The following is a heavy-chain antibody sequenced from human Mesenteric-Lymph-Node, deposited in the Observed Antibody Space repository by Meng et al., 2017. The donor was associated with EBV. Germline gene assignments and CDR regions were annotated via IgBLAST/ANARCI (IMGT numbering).Heavy chain of an antibody. Sequence: QGQLPESGQGLVNLSGTLSLTCSVPGASITTYNWWSWVRQPPGKGLEWIGEVFHSGTTNSNASLRSRLTISVDKSKNQFSLKLTSVTAADTAVYYCAKANSSGRSSWFDPWGQGTLVTVSS. CDR2: VFHSGTT. J-gene: IGHJ5*02. CDR3: AKANSSGRSSWFDP. D-gene: IGHD3-10*01. CDR1: GASITTYNW. V-gene: IGHV4-4*02.